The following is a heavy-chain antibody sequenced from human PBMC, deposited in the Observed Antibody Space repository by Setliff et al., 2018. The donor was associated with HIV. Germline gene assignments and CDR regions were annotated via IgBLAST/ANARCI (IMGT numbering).Heavy chain of an antibody. CDR1: GDSVRNYY. V-gene: IGHV4-59*02. CDR3: ARGHEWLLI. J-gene: IGHJ4*02. D-gene: IGHD6-19*01. Sequence: SETLSLTCTVSGDSVRNYYWSWIRQPPERGLDYIGYINYNGNTNYNPSLKSRVTMSVDTSKNQISLKLRSVTAADTAVYYCARGHEWLLIWGQGMLVTVSS. CDR2: INYNGNT.